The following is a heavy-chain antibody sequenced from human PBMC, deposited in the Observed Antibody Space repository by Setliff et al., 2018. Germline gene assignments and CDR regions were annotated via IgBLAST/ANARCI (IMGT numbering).Heavy chain of an antibody. CDR2: MNPNSGRT. CDR3: ARAPLESGYNYGQGHYFDY. D-gene: IGHD5-18*01. Sequence: ASVKVSCKASGYTFTAYDIVWVRQATGQGLEWMGWMNPNSGRTGYPQKFQGRVTMTRNTSISTAYMELSSLRSEDTAVYYCARAPLESGYNYGQGHYFDYWGQGTLVTVSS. J-gene: IGHJ4*02. V-gene: IGHV1-8*02. CDR1: GYTFTAYD.